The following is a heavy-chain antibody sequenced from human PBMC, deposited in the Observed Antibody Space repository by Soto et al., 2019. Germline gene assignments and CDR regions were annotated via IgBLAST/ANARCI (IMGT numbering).Heavy chain of an antibody. J-gene: IGHJ4*02. CDR3: ASTEDFFDY. CDR1: GVSLTSGTYY. Sequence: LSLTCSVSGVSLTSGTYYWSWIRQHPGKGLEWIGYIFYSGSTDYNPSLKSRVNISVDTSKNQFSLKLSSVTAAGTAVYYCASTEDFFDYWGQGTLVTVSS. CDR2: IFYSGST. V-gene: IGHV4-31*03.